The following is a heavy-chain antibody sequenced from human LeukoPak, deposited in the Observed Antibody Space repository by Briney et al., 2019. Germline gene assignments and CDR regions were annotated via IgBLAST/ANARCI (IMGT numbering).Heavy chain of an antibody. D-gene: IGHD3-9*01. CDR1: GFTFSSYW. CDR2: IKQDGSEK. V-gene: IGHV3-7*01. Sequence: PGGSLRLSCAASGFTFSSYWMSWVRQAPGKGLEWVANIKQDGSEKYYVDSVKGRFTISRDNAKNSLYLQMNSLRAEDTAVYYCARDRLRYFDWSDYWGQGTLVTVSS. CDR3: ARDRLRYFDWSDY. J-gene: IGHJ4*02.